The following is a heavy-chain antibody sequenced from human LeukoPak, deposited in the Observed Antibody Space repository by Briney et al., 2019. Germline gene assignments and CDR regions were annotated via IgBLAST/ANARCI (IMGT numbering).Heavy chain of an antibody. Sequence: GGSLRLSCAASGFTFSSYSMHWVRQAPGKGLEWVAFIRYDGSNKYYADSVKGRFTISRDNSKNTLYLQMNSLRSEDTAVYYCATGLVGIDYWGQGTLVTVSS. CDR3: ATGLVGIDY. CDR2: IRYDGSNK. J-gene: IGHJ4*02. V-gene: IGHV3-30*02. D-gene: IGHD6-19*01. CDR1: GFTFSSYS.